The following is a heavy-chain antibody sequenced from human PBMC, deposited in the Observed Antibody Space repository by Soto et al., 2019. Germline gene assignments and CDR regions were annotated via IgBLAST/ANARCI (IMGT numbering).Heavy chain of an antibody. V-gene: IGHV4-39*01. CDR2: MYFSGFYSGST. CDR1: GGSMSSSSYY. D-gene: IGHD3-9*01. J-gene: IGHJ4*02. Sequence: PSETLSLTCTVSGGSMSSSSYYWVWMRQPPGKGLEWVANMYFSGFYSGSTSYNPSLMSRVTISVDTAKNQFSLQVSSVTAADTAVYYCARGFDILTFGFCLDYWGQGTLVTVSS. CDR3: ARGFDILTFGFCLDY.